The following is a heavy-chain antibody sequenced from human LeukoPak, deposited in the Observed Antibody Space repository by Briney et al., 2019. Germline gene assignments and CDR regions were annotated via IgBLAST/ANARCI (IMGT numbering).Heavy chain of an antibody. V-gene: IGHV4-34*01. CDR3: VRGRVKGKY. CDR1: GGAFSGYY. J-gene: IGHJ4*02. Sequence: SETLSLTCAVYGGAFSGYYWTWIRQPPGKGLEWIGEINHSGDTNYNPTLKSRVTISVDTSKNQFSLKLSSVTAADTAVYYCVRGRVKGKYWGQGTLVTFSS. CDR2: INHSGDT. D-gene: IGHD2/OR15-2a*01.